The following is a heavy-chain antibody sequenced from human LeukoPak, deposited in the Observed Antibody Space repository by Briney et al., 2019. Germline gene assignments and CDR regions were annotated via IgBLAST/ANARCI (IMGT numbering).Heavy chain of an antibody. V-gene: IGHV3-48*01. CDR1: GFTFSSHS. J-gene: IGHJ3*01. Sequence: PGGSLRLSCEASGFTFSSHSITWVRQAPGKTLEWISYIGHAGSPAHYADSVRGRFTISRDNARNSLYLQMNSLTVEDTAVYYCARDQRPYCAIDLWGRGTLVTVSS. CDR3: ARDQRPYCAIDL. D-gene: IGHD2-21*01. CDR2: IGHAGSPA.